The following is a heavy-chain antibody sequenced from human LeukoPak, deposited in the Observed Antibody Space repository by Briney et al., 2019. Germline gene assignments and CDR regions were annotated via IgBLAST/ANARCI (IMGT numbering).Heavy chain of an antibody. V-gene: IGHV3-66*01. CDR2: IYSGGST. CDR3: ARGFQDFSFDY. J-gene: IGHJ4*02. D-gene: IGHD2/OR15-2a*01. CDR1: GFTVSSNY. Sequence: PGGSLRLSCAASGFTVSSNYMSWVRQAPGKGLEWVSLIYSGGSTYYADSVKGRFTISRDNSKNTLYLQMNSLRAEDTAVYYCARGFQDFSFDYWGQGTLVTVSS.